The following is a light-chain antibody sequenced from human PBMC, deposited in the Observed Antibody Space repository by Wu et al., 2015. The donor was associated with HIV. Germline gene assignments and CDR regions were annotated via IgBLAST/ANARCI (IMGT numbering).Light chain of an antibody. CDR2: DAS. V-gene: IGKV3-11*01. J-gene: IGKJ1*01. Sequence: EVVLTQSPATLSLSPGERATLSCRASQSVSNYLAWYQQKPGQAPGLLIYDASNRATGIPARFSGSGSGTDFTLTISSLEPEDSATYYCQQYITRWTFGQGTRVEIK. CDR3: QQYITRWT. CDR1: QSVSNY.